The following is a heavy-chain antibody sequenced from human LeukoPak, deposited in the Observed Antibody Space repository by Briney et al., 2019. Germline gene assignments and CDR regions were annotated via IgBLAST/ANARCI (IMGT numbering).Heavy chain of an antibody. CDR2: INHSGST. CDR1: GGSISSSSYY. Sequence: PSETLSLTCTVSGGSISSSSYYWGWLRQPPGKGLEWIGEINHSGSTNYNPSLKSRVTISVDTSKNQFSLKLSSVTAADTAVYYCARSSWELLHLDYWGQGALVTVSS. V-gene: IGHV4-39*07. D-gene: IGHD1-26*01. CDR3: ARSSWELLHLDY. J-gene: IGHJ4*02.